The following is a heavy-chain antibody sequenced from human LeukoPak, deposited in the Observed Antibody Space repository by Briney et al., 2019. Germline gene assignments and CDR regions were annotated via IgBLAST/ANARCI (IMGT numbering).Heavy chain of an antibody. D-gene: IGHD6-19*01. CDR1: GFTFSDYY. CDR3: ARDLASGWYGAVDY. CDR2: ISTSSSYT. V-gene: IGHV3-11*05. Sequence: PGRSLRLSCAASGFTFSDYYMSWIRQAPGKGLEWASYISTSSSYTNYADSVKAPFTISTDNSKNSLFLQMNRLRAEDTDVYYCARDLASGWYGAVDYWGQGTLVTVSS. J-gene: IGHJ4*02.